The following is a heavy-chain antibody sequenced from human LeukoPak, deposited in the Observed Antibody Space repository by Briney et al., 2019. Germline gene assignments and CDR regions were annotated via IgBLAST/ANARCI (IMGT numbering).Heavy chain of an antibody. J-gene: IGHJ5*02. Sequence: GGSLRLSCAASGFIFSSYWMSWVRQAPGKGLEWVANIKPDGSEKYYVDSVKGRFTTSRDNAKNSLYLQMDSLRAEDTAVYYCLRYCSGGVCPGWFDPWGQGTLVTVSS. D-gene: IGHD2-8*02. CDR2: IKPDGSEK. V-gene: IGHV3-7*01. CDR1: GFIFSSYW. CDR3: LRYCSGGVCPGWFDP.